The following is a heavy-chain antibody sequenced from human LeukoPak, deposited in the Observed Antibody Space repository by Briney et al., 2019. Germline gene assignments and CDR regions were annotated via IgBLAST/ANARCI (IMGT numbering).Heavy chain of an antibody. CDR3: ISFEDLIH. CDR2: INSDGSST. V-gene: IGHV3-74*01. J-gene: IGHJ3*01. D-gene: IGHD3-3*02. CDR1: GFTFSSYW. Sequence: GGSLRLSCAASGFTFSSYWMHWVRQAPGKGLVWVSRINSDGSSTSYADSVKGRFTISRDNSKNTLYLQMNSLKTEDTAVYYCISFEDLIHWGQGTMVTVSS.